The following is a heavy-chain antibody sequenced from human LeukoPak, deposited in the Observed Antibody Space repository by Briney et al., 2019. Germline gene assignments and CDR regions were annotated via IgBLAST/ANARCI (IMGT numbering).Heavy chain of an antibody. D-gene: IGHD3-9*01. Sequence: PSETLSLTCTVSGGSISSSSYYWGWIRQPPGKGLEWIGSIYYSGSTYYNPSPKSRVTISVDTSKNQFSLKLSSVTAADTAVYYCARHASRDYDILTGYYTPSLFFDYWGQGTLVTVSS. V-gene: IGHV4-39*01. CDR2: IYYSGST. J-gene: IGHJ4*02. CDR1: GGSISSSSYY. CDR3: ARHASRDYDILTGYYTPSLFFDY.